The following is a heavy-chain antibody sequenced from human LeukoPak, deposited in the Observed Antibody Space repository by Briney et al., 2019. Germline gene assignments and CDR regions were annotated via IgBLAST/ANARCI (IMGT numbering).Heavy chain of an antibody. J-gene: IGHJ6*03. V-gene: IGHV3-9*01. CDR2: VNWNSGTM. CDR1: GFSFADAT. CDR3: AKDPYMDV. Sequence: GRSLRLSCAASGFSFADATMHWVRQVPGKGLEWVSGVNWNSGTMGYADSVKGRFTVSRDNAKNSLYLQMNSLKTEDTALYYCAKDPYMDVWGKGTTVTVSS.